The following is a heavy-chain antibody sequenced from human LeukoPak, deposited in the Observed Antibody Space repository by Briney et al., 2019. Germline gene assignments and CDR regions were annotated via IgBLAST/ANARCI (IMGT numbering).Heavy chain of an antibody. J-gene: IGHJ4*02. V-gene: IGHV4-34*01. Sequence: SETLSLTCAVYGGSFSGYYWSWIRQPPGKGLEWIGYIYNSGSTNYNPSLKSRVTMSLDTSKNQFSLKLSSVTAADTAVYYCARVPSGRRYYFDSWGQGTLVTVSS. CDR3: ARVPSGRRYYFDS. CDR1: GGSFSGYY. CDR2: IYNSGST. D-gene: IGHD2-15*01.